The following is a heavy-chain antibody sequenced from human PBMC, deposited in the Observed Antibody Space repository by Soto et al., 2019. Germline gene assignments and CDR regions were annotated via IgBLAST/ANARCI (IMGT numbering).Heavy chain of an antibody. D-gene: IGHD2-21*01. CDR2: MNPNTGNI. V-gene: IGHV1-8*01. Sequence: QVELVQSGAEVKKPGASVKVSCQASEDTFTHYDINWVRQATGQGLEWMGWMNPNTGNIDYARKFQGRVTMTRDTSTRTVYVQLSSLRSDDTAVYYCVRRVASGHRSWFDPWGQGTLVTVSS. CDR1: EDTFTHYD. J-gene: IGHJ5*02. CDR3: VRRVASGHRSWFDP.